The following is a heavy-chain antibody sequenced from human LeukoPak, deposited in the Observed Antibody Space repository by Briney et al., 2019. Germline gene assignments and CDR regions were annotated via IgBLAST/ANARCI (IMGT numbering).Heavy chain of an antibody. D-gene: IGHD5-12*01. J-gene: IGHJ6*03. V-gene: IGHV1-2*02. CDR1: GGTFSSYA. CDR2: INPNSGGT. Sequence: ASVKVSCKASGGTFSSYAISWVRQAPGQGLEWMGWINPNSGGTNYAQKFQGRVTMTRDTSISTAYMELSRPRSDDTAVYYCARDPPTRGYSGYGYYYYYYMDVWGKGTTVTVSS. CDR3: ARDPPTRGYSGYGYYYYYYMDV.